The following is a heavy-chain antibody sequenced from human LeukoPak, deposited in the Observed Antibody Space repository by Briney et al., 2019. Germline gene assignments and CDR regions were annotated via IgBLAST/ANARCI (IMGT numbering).Heavy chain of an antibody. CDR2: ISSNGGST. CDR3: VKDGYCSGGSCYSQLDY. V-gene: IGHV3-64D*06. D-gene: IGHD2-15*01. Sequence: GGSLRLSSAASEFTFSTYNMHWVRQAPGKGLEYVSAISSNGGSTYYADSVKGRFTISRDNSKNTLYLQMSSLRAEDTAVYYCVKDGYCSGGSCYSQLDYWGQGTLVTVSS. J-gene: IGHJ4*02. CDR1: EFTFSTYN.